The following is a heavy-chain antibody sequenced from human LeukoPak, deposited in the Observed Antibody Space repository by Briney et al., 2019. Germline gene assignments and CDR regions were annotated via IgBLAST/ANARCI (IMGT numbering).Heavy chain of an antibody. CDR3: AKDTYYGSGSYPGG. D-gene: IGHD3-10*01. CDR2: ISTYNGNR. CDR1: GYTFTSYG. Sequence: ASVKVSCKASGYTFTSYGITWVRQAPGQGLEWMGWISTYNGNRNYAQKFQGRVTMTTDTSTSTAYMELRSLRSDDTAVYYCAKDTYYGSGSYPGGWGQGTLVTVSS. J-gene: IGHJ4*02. V-gene: IGHV1-18*01.